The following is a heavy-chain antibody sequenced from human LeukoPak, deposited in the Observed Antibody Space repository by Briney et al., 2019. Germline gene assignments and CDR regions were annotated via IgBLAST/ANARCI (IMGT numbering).Heavy chain of an antibody. CDR3: ARSSTTVTTPYYFDY. V-gene: IGHV1-69*13. D-gene: IGHD4-11*01. Sequence: GASVKVSCKASGGTFSSYAISWVRQAPGQGLEWMGGIIPIFGTANYAQKFQGRVTITADESTSTAYMELSSLRSEDTAVYYRARSSTTVTTPYYFDYWGQGTLVTVSS. J-gene: IGHJ4*02. CDR1: GGTFSSYA. CDR2: IIPIFGTA.